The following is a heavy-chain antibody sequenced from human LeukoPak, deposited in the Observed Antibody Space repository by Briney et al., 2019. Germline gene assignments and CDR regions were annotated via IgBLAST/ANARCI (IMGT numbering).Heavy chain of an antibody. J-gene: IGHJ3*02. V-gene: IGHV4-59*08. CDR2: IYNSGST. D-gene: IGHD4/OR15-4a*01. CDR1: GGSISDYY. Sequence: PSETLSLTCAVSGGSISDYYWTWIRQPPGKKLEWIGYIYNSGSTNYNPSLKSRVTISVDMSKYQFSLKLSSVTAADTAMYYCARRQKLRGPRAGDALDIWGQGTMVTVSS. CDR3: ARRQKLRGPRAGDALDI.